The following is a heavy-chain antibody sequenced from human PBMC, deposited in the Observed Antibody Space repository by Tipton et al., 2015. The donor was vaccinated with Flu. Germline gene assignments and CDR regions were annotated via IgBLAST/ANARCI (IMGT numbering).Heavy chain of an antibody. J-gene: IGHJ4*02. CDR1: GFTFSSYA. CDR2: IWYDGSNK. D-gene: IGHD3-9*01. V-gene: IGHV3-33*01. Sequence: QLVQSGGGVVQPGRSLRLPCAASGFTFSSYAMHWVRQAPGKGLEWVAGIWYDGSNKYYADSVKGRFTISRDNSKNTLYLQMNSLRAEDTAVYYCARGYDILTDGGGYFDYWGQGTLVTVSS. CDR3: ARGYDILTDGGGYFDY.